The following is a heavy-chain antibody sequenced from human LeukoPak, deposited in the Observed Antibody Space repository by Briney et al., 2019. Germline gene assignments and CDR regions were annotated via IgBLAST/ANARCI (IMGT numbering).Heavy chain of an antibody. CDR3: AIRSASVDC. D-gene: IGHD6-19*01. J-gene: IGHJ4*02. Sequence: LPGGSLRLSCAASGFTFSSYVMSWVRQAPGKGLEWVSGISASGGSTYYVDSVKGRFTISRDNSKNTLYLEMNSLRAEDTAVYYCAIRSASVDCWGQGTLVTVSS. V-gene: IGHV3-23*01. CDR2: ISASGGST. CDR1: GFTFSSYV.